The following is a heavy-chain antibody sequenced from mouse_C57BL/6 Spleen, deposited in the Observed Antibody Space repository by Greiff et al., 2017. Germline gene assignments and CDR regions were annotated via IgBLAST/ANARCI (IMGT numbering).Heavy chain of an antibody. V-gene: IGHV1-4*01. Sequence: VQGVESGAELARPGASVKMSCKASGYTFTSYTMHWVKQRPGQGLEWIGYINPSSGYTKYNQKFKDKATLTADKSSSTAYMQLSSLTSEDSAVYYCARNDGSSYPFAYWGQGTLVTVSA. CDR1: GYTFTSYT. J-gene: IGHJ3*01. CDR3: ARNDGSSYPFAY. D-gene: IGHD1-1*01. CDR2: INPSSGYT.